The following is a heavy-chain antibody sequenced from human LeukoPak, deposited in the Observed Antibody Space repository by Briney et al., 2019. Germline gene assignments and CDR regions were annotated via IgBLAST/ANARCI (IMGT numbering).Heavy chain of an antibody. J-gene: IGHJ5*02. CDR3: AKDLRYSRDWFDP. CDR1: GFTFSSYS. Sequence: PGGSLRLSCAASGFTFSSYSMHWVRQAPGKGLEWVAFIRYDGSNKYYADSVKGRFTISRDNSKNTLYLQMNSLRAEDTAVYYCAKDLRYSRDWFDPWGQGTLVTVSS. V-gene: IGHV3-30*02. CDR2: IRYDGSNK. D-gene: IGHD1-26*01.